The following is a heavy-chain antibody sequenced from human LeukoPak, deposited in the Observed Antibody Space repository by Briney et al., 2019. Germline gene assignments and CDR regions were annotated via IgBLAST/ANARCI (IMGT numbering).Heavy chain of an antibody. Sequence: GGSLRLSCAASGFTFSTYAMNWVRQAPGKGLQWVASISGSGDRTYYADSVKGRFTISRDNSKNSLYLQMNSLRAEDTAVYNCAKDRHYYGSGSYQALFDYWGQGTLVTVSS. CDR1: GFTFSTYA. V-gene: IGHV3-23*01. J-gene: IGHJ4*02. CDR2: ISGSGDRT. D-gene: IGHD3-10*01. CDR3: AKDRHYYGSGSYQALFDY.